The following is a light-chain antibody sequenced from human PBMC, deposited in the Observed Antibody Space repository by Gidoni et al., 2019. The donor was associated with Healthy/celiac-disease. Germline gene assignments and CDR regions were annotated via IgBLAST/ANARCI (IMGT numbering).Light chain of an antibody. CDR2: KAS. CDR1: PGISSS. CDR3: QQYNSYSYT. Sequence: DIQMTQSTSTLSASVGDRITIPCPASPGISSSLAWYQQNTGKAHKLLIYKASSLESGVPSRFSGSGSGTEFTLTISSLQPDDFATYYCQQYNSYSYTFGQGTKLEIK. J-gene: IGKJ2*01. V-gene: IGKV1-5*03.